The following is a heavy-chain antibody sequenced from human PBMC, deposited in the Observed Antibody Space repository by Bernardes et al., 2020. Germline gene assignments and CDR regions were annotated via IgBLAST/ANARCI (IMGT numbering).Heavy chain of an antibody. V-gene: IGHV3-74*01. Sequence: GGSLRLSCAASGFTFSSYLLHWVRQTPGKGLVWVSRILSDGSSPNYADSVKGRFAISRDNAKNTLYLQMDSLRAEDTAVYYCARGDYYGVDVWSQGTTVTVSS. CDR1: GFTFSSYL. J-gene: IGHJ6*02. CDR3: ARGDYYGVDV. CDR2: ILSDGSSP.